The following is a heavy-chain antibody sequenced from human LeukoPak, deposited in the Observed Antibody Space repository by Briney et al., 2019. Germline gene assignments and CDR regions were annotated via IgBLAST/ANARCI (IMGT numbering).Heavy chain of an antibody. J-gene: IGHJ4*02. CDR1: RFTFSSYA. V-gene: IGHV3-23*01. D-gene: IGHD6-19*01. Sequence: GGSLRLSCAASRFTFSSYAMTWVRQAPGKGLEWVSSISDSGGRTYYAESVKGRFTISRDNSKTMLHLQMNSLRAEDTAVYYFAKAKPPIFSSGWYYFDYWGQGTLVTVSS. CDR3: AKAKPPIFSSGWYYFDY. CDR2: ISDSGGRT.